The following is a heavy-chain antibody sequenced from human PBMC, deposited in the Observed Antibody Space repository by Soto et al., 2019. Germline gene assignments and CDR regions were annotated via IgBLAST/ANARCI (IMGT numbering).Heavy chain of an antibody. CDR1: GGTFSSYA. Sequence: QVQLVQSGAEVKKPGSSVKVSCKASGGTFSSYAISWVRQAPGQGLEWMGGIIPIFGTANYAQKFQGRVTITADESTSTAYMELSSLRSEETAVYYCARVPPPSYYYDSSGYYWYFDLWGRGTLVTVSS. V-gene: IGHV1-69*01. J-gene: IGHJ2*01. CDR2: IIPIFGTA. D-gene: IGHD3-22*01. CDR3: ARVPPPSYYYDSSGYYWYFDL.